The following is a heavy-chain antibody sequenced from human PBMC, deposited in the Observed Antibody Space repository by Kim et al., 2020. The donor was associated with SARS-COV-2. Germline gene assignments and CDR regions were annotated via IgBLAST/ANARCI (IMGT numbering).Heavy chain of an antibody. J-gene: IGHJ5*02. CDR3: AREGSGSYNWLDP. V-gene: IGHV1-3*01. D-gene: IGHD3-10*01. Sequence: YSQHFLGRVTITSDTTANTAYMELSSLTSKDTAVYYCAREGSGSYNWLDPWGQGTLVTVSS.